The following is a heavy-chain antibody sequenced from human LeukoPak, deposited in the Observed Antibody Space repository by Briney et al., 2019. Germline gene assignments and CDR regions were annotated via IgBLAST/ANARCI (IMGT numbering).Heavy chain of an antibody. CDR2: TYYRSKWYN. CDR3: ARDRREAVATAGYYYYGMDV. Sequence: SQTLSLTCALSGDSVPSNSAAWNWIRQSPSRGLEWLGRTYYRSKWYNDYAVSVKSRITINPDTSKNQFSLQLNSVTPEDTAVYYCARDRREAVATAGYYYYGMDVWGKGTTVTVSS. V-gene: IGHV6-1*01. CDR1: GDSVPSNSAA. D-gene: IGHD6-19*01. J-gene: IGHJ6*04.